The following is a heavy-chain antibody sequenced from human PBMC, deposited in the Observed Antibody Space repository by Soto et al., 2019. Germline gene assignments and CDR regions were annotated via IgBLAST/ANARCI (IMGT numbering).Heavy chain of an antibody. J-gene: IGHJ6*03. CDR1: GFTFGNYA. V-gene: IGHV3-23*01. Sequence: GGSLRLSCTASGFTFGNYAMRWVRQAPGKGLEWVSGITGSGGRTYYADSVKGRFTISRDNPKNTLYLQMNSLRAEDTAVYYCAKDRPYYGSGSYYIDNYYMDVWGKGTTVTVSS. D-gene: IGHD3-10*01. CDR2: ITGSGGRT. CDR3: AKDRPYYGSGSYYIDNYYMDV.